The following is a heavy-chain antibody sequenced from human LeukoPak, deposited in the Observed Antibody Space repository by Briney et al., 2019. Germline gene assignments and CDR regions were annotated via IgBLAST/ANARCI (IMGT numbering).Heavy chain of an antibody. V-gene: IGHV3-48*01. CDR3: AREQGLDY. J-gene: IGHJ4*02. Sequence: GRSLRLSRAASGFTLSIYSMNWVRQAPGKGREWVSYISSSSSTIYYADSVKGRFTISRDNAKNSLYLQMNSLRAENTAVYYCAREQGLDYWGQGTLVTVSS. CDR1: GFTLSIYS. CDR2: ISSSSSTI.